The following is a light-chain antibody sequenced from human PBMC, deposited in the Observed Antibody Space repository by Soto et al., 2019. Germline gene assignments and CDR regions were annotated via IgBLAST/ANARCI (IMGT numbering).Light chain of an antibody. Sequence: AIQLTQSPSSLSASVGDRVTITCRASQGISSYLAWYQQKPGKAPKLLIYDASSLQSGVPSRFSGSESGAEFTLTISGLQPDDFATYYCQQYKNYPFTFGPGTKV. CDR2: DAS. CDR3: QQYKNYPFT. J-gene: IGKJ3*01. CDR1: QGISSY. V-gene: IGKV1D-13*01.